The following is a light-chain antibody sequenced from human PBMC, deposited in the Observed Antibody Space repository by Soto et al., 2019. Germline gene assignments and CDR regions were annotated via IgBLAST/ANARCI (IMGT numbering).Light chain of an antibody. CDR1: SSDVGGYNY. CDR3: SSFTSSSTYV. J-gene: IGLJ1*01. Sequence: QSALTQPASVSGSPGQSITISCTGTSSDVGGYNYVSWYQQHPGKAPKVIIFDVSNRPSGLSYRFFGSKSGNTASLRITGLQAEDEADYYCSSFTSSSTYVFGTGTKLTVL. V-gene: IGLV2-14*01. CDR2: DVS.